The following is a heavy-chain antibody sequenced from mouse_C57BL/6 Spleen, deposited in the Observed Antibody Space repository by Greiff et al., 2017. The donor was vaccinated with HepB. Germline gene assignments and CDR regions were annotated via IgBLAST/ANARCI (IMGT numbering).Heavy chain of an antibody. V-gene: IGHV3-1*01. J-gene: IGHJ3*01. CDR2: ISYSGST. Sequence: EVHLVESGPGMVKPSQSLSLTCTVTGYSITSGYDWHWIRHFPGNKLEWMGYISYSGSTNYNPSLKSRISITHDTSKNHFFLKLNSVTTEDTATYYCARTDSSGPWFAYWGQGTLVTVSA. CDR1: GYSITSGYD. CDR3: ARTDSSGPWFAY. D-gene: IGHD3-2*02.